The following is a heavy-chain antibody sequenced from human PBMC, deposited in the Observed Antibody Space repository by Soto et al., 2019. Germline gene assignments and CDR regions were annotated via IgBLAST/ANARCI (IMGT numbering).Heavy chain of an antibody. J-gene: IGHJ5*02. D-gene: IGHD4-4*01. Sequence: QVQLVQSGAEVKKPGSSVKVSCKAPGGNFSSNGIRWVRQAPGQGLEFMGGIIPTFGTTNYANNFRGRVTNTADESTGTAYMELSSLRSDDTAVYYCAGASDSTWYNWLDPWGQGTLVTVSS. V-gene: IGHV1-69*01. CDR1: GGNFSSNG. CDR2: IIPTFGTT. CDR3: AGASDSTWYNWLDP.